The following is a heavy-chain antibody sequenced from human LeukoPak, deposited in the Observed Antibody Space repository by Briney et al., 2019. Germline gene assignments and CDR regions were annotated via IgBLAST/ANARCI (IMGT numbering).Heavy chain of an antibody. CDR3: ARGGVDYYGSGTYYLMYYFDY. Sequence: GGSLRLSCAASGFTFNTYGMSWVRQAQGRGLEWVSGISGSGGATYYADSVKGRFTISRDAPHNTLYLQMNSLRAEDTAVYFCARGGVDYYGSGTYYLMYYFDYWGQGALVTVSS. J-gene: IGHJ4*02. D-gene: IGHD3-10*01. CDR1: GFTFNTYG. CDR2: ISGSGGAT. V-gene: IGHV3-23*01.